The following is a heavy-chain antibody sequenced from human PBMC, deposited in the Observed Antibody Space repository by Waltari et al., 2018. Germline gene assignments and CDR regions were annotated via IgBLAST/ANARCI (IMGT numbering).Heavy chain of an antibody. CDR1: GFTFSDPY. D-gene: IGHD1-20*01. J-gene: IGHJ3*01. CDR3: ARGYHSFDV. CDR2: TRNKANSYTT. V-gene: IGHV3-72*01. Sequence: EVQLVESGGGLVQPGGSLRLSCAASGFTFSDPYMDWVRQAPGKGLEWVGRTRNKANSYTTEYAASVKGRFTVSRDESRDSLYLQMTSLKTEDTAVYYCARGYHSFDVWGQGTMVTVSS.